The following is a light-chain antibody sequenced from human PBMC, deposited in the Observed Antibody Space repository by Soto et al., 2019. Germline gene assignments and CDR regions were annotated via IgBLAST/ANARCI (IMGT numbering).Light chain of an antibody. CDR3: MQALQTPLT. Sequence: DIVMTQSPLSLPVTPGEPASISCRSSQSLLYSNGYNYLDWYLQKPGQSPQLLIYLGCYRASGVPDRFSGSGSGTDFTLKISRVEAEDVGVYYCMQALQTPLTFGGGTKVEIK. V-gene: IGKV2-28*01. CDR1: QSLLYSNGYNY. J-gene: IGKJ4*01. CDR2: LGC.